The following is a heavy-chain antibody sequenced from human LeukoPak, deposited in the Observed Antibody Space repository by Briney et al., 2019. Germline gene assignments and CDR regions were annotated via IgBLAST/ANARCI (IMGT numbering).Heavy chain of an antibody. CDR1: GFTFSSYG. CDR2: ISYDGSNK. CDR3: AKDYPSYSGSSRGYFDY. J-gene: IGHJ4*02. Sequence: GGSLRLSCAASGFTFSSYGMSWVRQAPGKGLEWVAVISYDGSNKYYADSLKGRFTISRDNSKNTLYLQMNSLRAEDTAMYYCAKDYPSYSGSSRGYFDYWGQGTLVTVSS. D-gene: IGHD1-26*01. V-gene: IGHV3-30*18.